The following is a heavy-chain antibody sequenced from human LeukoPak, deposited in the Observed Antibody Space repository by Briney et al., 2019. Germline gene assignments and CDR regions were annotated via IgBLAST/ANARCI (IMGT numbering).Heavy chain of an antibody. CDR3: ARGGYFGSGPMDV. D-gene: IGHD3-10*01. CDR1: GFTFSSYD. V-gene: IGHV3-13*01. J-gene: IGHJ6*02. CDR2: IDTAGVT. Sequence: GGSLRLSCAGSGFTFSSYDMPWVRRAAGKGLEWVAGIDTAGVTYYPGSVRGRFTISRENGRNSFFLQMNSLRAGDTAVYYCARGGYFGSGPMDVWGQGTTVTVSS.